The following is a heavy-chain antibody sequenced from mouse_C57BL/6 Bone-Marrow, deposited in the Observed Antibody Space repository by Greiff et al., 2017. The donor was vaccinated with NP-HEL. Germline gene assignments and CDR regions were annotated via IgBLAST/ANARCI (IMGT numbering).Heavy chain of an antibody. V-gene: IGHV1-81*01. J-gene: IGHJ1*03. CDR3: ARGTTVVARNWYFDV. D-gene: IGHD1-1*01. CDR2: IYPRSGNT. CDR1: GYTFTSYG. Sequence: VKLMESGAELARPGASVKLSCKASGYTFTSYGISWVKQRTGQGLEWIGEIYPRSGNTYYNEKFKGKATLTADKSSSTAYMELRSLTSEDSAVYFCARGTTVVARNWYFDVWGTGTTVTVSS.